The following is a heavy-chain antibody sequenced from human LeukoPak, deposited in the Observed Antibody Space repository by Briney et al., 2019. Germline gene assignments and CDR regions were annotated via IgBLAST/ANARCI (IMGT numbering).Heavy chain of an antibody. V-gene: IGHV4-34*01. CDR1: GGSFSGYY. Sequence: SETLSLTCAVYGGSFSGYYWSWIRQPPGKGLEWIGEINHSGSTNYNPSLKSRVTISVDTSKNQFSLKLSSVTAADTAVYYCARAGYSYGPSFDYWGQGTLVTVSS. D-gene: IGHD5-18*01. J-gene: IGHJ4*02. CDR3: ARAGYSYGPSFDY. CDR2: INHSGST.